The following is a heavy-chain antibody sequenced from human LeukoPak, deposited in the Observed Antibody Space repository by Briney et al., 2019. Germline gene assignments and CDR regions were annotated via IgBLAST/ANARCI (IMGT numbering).Heavy chain of an antibody. V-gene: IGHV4-31*03. J-gene: IGHJ4*02. CDR1: GVSISSGDYY. Sequence: PSETLSLTCTVSGVSISSGDYYWTWIRQHPGKGLEWIGYIYNSGTTYYNPSLESRVTISGDTSKNQFSLKLSSVTAANTAVYYCARTAGWSYGFDYWGQGTLVTVSS. CDR3: ARTAGWSYGFDY. D-gene: IGHD3-16*01. CDR2: IYNSGTT.